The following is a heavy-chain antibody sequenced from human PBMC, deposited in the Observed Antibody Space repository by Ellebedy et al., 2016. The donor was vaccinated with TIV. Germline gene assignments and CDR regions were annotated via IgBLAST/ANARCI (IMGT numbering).Heavy chain of an antibody. CDR1: GYSLTELS. V-gene: IGHV1-24*01. CDR3: ATDSSKSRLVMVASAQAFDV. Sequence: AASVKVSCKVSGYSLTELSMHWVRQAPGKGLEWMGDFDPEDGETTYAQKFQGRIILTEDTSSDTAYMELSNLRSEDTAVYFCATDSSKSRLVMVASAQAFDVWGQGTLVTVSS. D-gene: IGHD2-21*01. CDR2: FDPEDGET. J-gene: IGHJ3*01.